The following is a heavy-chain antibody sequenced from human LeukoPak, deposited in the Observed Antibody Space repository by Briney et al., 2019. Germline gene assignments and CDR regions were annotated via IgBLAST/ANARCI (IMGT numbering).Heavy chain of an antibody. CDR2: IKQDGSEK. J-gene: IGHJ6*03. CDR1: GFTFSSYW. CDR3: ASWSGSLYYYYYYMDV. Sequence: GGSLRLSCAASGFTFSSYWMSWVRQAPGKGLEWVANIKQDGSEKYYVDSVKGRFTISRDNAKNSLYLQTNSLRAEDTAVYYCASWSGSLYYYYYYMDVWGKGTTVTVSS. D-gene: IGHD1-26*01. V-gene: IGHV3-7*01.